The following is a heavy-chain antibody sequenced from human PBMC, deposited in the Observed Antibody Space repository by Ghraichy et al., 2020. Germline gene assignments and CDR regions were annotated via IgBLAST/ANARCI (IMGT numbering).Heavy chain of an antibody. CDR1: GGSISSSSYY. D-gene: IGHD3-22*01. CDR2: IYYSGST. V-gene: IGHV4-39*01. J-gene: IGHJ3*01. CDR3: ARQRMYYYDSSGYYSKPGT. Sequence: SETLSLTCTVSGGSISSSSYYWGWIRQPPGTGLEWIGSIYYSGSTYYNPSLKSRVTISVDTSKNQFSLKLSSVTAADTAVYYCARQRMYYYDSSGYYSKPGTWGQGTMVTVSS.